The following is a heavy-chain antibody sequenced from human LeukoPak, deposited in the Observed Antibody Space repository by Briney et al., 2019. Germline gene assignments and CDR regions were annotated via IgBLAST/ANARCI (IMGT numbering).Heavy chain of an antibody. J-gene: IGHJ3*02. D-gene: IGHD6-19*01. CDR2: ISAYNGNT. CDR3: ARGLRYSSGWNGAFDI. V-gene: IGHV1-18*01. CDR1: GYSFTSYD. Sequence: ASVKVSCKASGYSFTSYDISWVRQAPGQGLEWMGWISAYNGNTNYAQKLQGRVTMTTDTSTSTAYMELRSLRSDDTAVYFCARGLRYSSGWNGAFDIWGQGTMVTVSS.